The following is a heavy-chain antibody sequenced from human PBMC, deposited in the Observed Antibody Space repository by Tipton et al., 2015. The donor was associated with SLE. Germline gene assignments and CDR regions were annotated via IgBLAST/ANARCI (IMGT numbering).Heavy chain of an antibody. CDR1: GGSIFSSY. CDR3: ARGTGWESAFDF. V-gene: IGHV4-59*01. Sequence: TLSLTCTVSGGSIFSSYWSWIRQPPGKGLEWIGCIYFSGSTNYNPSLRSRVTISVDTSKNHFSLRLSSVTAADTAVYYCARGTGWESAFDFWGQGTLITVSA. CDR2: IYFSGST. D-gene: IGHD6-19*01. J-gene: IGHJ4*02.